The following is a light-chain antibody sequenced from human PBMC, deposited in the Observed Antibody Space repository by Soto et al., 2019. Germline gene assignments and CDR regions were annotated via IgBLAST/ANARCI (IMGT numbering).Light chain of an antibody. CDR1: TGPVTSGFY. CDR3: MLCYSGSYV. CDR2: STS. V-gene: IGLV7-43*01. Sequence: QAVVTQEPSLTVSPGGPVTLTCASSTGPVTSGFYPPWVQQKPAQAPRTLIHSTSSSHSWTPARFSGSLHGGKAALTLSGVQREDEADYYCMLCYSGSYVLCAGTKATV. J-gene: IGLJ1*01.